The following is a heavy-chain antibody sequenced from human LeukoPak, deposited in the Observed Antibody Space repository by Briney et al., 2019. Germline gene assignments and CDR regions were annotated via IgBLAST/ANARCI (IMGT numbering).Heavy chain of an antibody. CDR2: INPSGGSP. V-gene: IGHV1-46*01. J-gene: IGHJ1*01. CDR1: GYTFTSYY. Sequence: ASVKVSCKASGYTFTSYYMHWVRQAPGQGLEWMGLINPSGGSPSYAQKFQGRVTMTRDMSTSTVYMELSSLRSEDTAVYYCASYDSSGYYGYFQHWGQGTLVTVSS. D-gene: IGHD3-22*01. CDR3: ASYDSSGYYGYFQH.